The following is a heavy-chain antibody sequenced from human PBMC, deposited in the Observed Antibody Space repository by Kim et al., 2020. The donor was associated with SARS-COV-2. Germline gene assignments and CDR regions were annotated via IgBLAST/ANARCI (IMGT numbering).Heavy chain of an antibody. J-gene: IGHJ4*02. V-gene: IGHV4-31*03. CDR3: ARYSHQLPLYYFDY. CDR1: GASISSGIYY. Sequence: SETLSLTCTVSGASISSGIYYWGWIRQHPGKGLEWIGYIYYSGISYYNPSLKSRLTISVDTSQNQFSLKLTSVTAADTAVYYCARYSHQLPLYYFDYWGQGTLVTVLS. CDR2: IYYSGIS. D-gene: IGHD2-2*01.